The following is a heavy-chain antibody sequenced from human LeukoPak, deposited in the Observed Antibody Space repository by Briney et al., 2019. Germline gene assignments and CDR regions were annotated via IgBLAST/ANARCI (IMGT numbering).Heavy chain of an antibody. Sequence: SETLSLTCTVSGGSISSYYWSWIRQPPGKGLEWIGYIYYSGSTNHNLSLKSRVTISVDTSKNQFSLKLSSVTAADTAVYYCARGGIVVVPAAPDDAFDIWGQGTMVTVSS. D-gene: IGHD2-2*01. CDR2: IYYSGST. CDR1: GGSISSYY. CDR3: ARGGIVVVPAAPDDAFDI. J-gene: IGHJ3*02. V-gene: IGHV4-59*01.